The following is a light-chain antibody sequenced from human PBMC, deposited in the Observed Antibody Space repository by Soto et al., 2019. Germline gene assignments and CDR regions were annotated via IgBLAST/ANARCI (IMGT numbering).Light chain of an antibody. CDR2: EVN. J-gene: IGLJ1*01. V-gene: IGLV2-8*01. Sequence: QSVLTQPPSASGSPGQSVAISSTGTSRDVGGYNYVSWYPQHPGKAPKLMIYEVNKRPSGVPDRFPGSKSGNTASLTFSGLQAEDEADYYCSSYAGSSNVFGTGTKVTV. CDR1: SRDVGGYNY. CDR3: SSYAGSSNV.